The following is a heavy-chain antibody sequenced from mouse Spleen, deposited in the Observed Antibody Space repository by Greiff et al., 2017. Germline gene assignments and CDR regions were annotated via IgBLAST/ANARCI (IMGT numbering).Heavy chain of an antibody. CDR3: ARRAVYGYVGAMDY. D-gene: IGHD1-2*01. J-gene: IGHJ4*01. V-gene: IGHV1-22*01. Sequence: VQLKESGPELVKPGASVKMSCKASGYTFTDYNMHWVKQSHGKSLEWIGYINPNNGGTSYNQKFKGKATLTVNKSSSTAYMELRSLTSEDSAVYYCARRAVYGYVGAMDYWGQGTSVTVSS. CDR1: GYTFTDYN. CDR2: INPNNGGT.